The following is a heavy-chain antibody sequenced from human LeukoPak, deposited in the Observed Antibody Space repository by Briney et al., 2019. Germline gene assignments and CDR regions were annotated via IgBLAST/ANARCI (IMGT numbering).Heavy chain of an antibody. CDR3: AKSITMVRGVISPRGGLFDY. CDR1: GFTFSSYS. Sequence: PGGSLRLSCAASGFTFSSYSMNWVRQAPGKGLEWVSAISTDAGETHYADSVKGRFTISRDNAKNSLYLQMNSLRAEDTALYYCAKSITMVRGVISPRGGLFDYWGQGTLVTVSS. V-gene: IGHV3-21*04. CDR2: ISTDAGET. J-gene: IGHJ4*02. D-gene: IGHD3-10*01.